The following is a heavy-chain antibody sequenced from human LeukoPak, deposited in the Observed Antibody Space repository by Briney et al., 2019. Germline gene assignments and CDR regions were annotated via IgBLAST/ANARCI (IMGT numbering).Heavy chain of an antibody. D-gene: IGHD3-22*01. Sequence: GGSLRLSCAASGFTSSNYWMSWVRQAPGKGLEWVANIIQDGSEKNYVDYVKGRFTISRDNAKNSLYLQMNSLRAEDTAVYYCATDTNSSARRRLGYMDVWGKGTTVPVSS. CDR2: IIQDGSEK. CDR3: ATDTNSSARRRLGYMDV. CDR1: GFTSSNYW. V-gene: IGHV3-7*01. J-gene: IGHJ6*03.